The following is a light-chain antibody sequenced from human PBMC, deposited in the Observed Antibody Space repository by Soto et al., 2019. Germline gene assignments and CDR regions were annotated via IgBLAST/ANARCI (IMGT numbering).Light chain of an antibody. V-gene: IGLV2-14*01. Sequence: QSALTQPASVSGSPGQSITISCTGTSSDVGAYNYVSWYQQHPGKAPKLMIFNVSDRHSGVSNRFSGSKPGNTASLTISGLQAEDEADYYCSSYTSSNTLVFGGGTQLTVL. CDR1: SSDVGAYNY. CDR2: NVS. CDR3: SSYTSSNTLV. J-gene: IGLJ2*01.